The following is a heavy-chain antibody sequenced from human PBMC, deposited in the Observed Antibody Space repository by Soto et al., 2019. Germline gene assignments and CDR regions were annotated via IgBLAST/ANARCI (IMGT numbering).Heavy chain of an antibody. D-gene: IGHD3-16*01. J-gene: IGHJ2*01. CDR3: VKEGGMNYFDF. V-gene: IGHV3-9*01. CDR1: EGNCVDHA. CDR2: VTWNSVAT. Sequence: FHRLSYTASEGNCVDHARHCVRQAPGKGLEWVAGVTWNSVATGYADSVKGRFTISRDNAKNSLYLQMNSLSAEDTAVYFCVKEGGMNYFDFWGRGTVVTVSS.